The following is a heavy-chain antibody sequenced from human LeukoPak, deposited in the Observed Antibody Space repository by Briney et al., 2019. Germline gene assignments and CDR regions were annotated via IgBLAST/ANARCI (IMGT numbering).Heavy chain of an antibody. D-gene: IGHD6-19*01. J-gene: IGHJ4*02. CDR1: GASNNSYY. CDR3: ARHRSPSSLSYFDI. V-gene: IGHV4-4*09. CDR2: IYTSETT. Sequence: SETLSLTCTVSGASNNSYYWSWIRQPPGKGLEWIGYIYTSETTKYNPSLRSRVSISIDTSKNQFSLRLSSMTAADTAVYYCARHRSPSSLSYFDIWGQGTLVIVSS.